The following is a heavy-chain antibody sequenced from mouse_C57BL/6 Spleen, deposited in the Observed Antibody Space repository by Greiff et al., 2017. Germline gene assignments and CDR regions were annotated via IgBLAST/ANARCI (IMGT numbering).Heavy chain of an antibody. CDR3: ARVITTVGGAMDY. CDR1: GYTFTSYW. Sequence: QVQLQQPGAELVRPGSSVKLSCKASGYTFTSYWMHWVKQRPIQGLEWIGNIDPSDSETHYNQKFKDKATLTVDKSSSTAYMQLSSLTSEDSAVYDCARVITTVGGAMDYWGQGTSVTVSS. V-gene: IGHV1-52*01. CDR2: IDPSDSET. D-gene: IGHD1-1*01. J-gene: IGHJ4*01.